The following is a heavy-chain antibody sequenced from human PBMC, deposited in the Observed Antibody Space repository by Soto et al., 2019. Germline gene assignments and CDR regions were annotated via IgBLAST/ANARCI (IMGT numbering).Heavy chain of an antibody. CDR1: GGSISSYY. CDR2: IYYSGST. CDR3: AREVVVVAATFYYGMDV. D-gene: IGHD2-15*01. V-gene: IGHV4-59*01. J-gene: IGHJ6*02. Sequence: SETLSLTSTVSGGSISSYYWSWIRQPTGKGLEWIGYIYYSGSTNYNPSLKSRVTISVDTSKNQFSLKLSSVTAADTAVYYCAREVVVVAATFYYGMDVWGQGTTVTVSS.